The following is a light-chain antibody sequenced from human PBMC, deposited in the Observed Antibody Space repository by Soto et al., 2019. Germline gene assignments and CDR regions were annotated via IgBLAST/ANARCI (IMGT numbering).Light chain of an antibody. CDR3: ETWDSNTRV. J-gene: IGLJ3*02. Sequence: QSVLTQSSSASASLGSSVKLTCTLSSGHSSHIIAWHQQQPGKAPRYLMKLEGCGSYNKGSGVPDRFSGSSSGADRYLTFSNLHFEDEPDYYCETWDSNTRVFGGGTKLTVL. CDR1: SGHSSHI. V-gene: IGLV4-60*02. CDR2: LEGCGSY.